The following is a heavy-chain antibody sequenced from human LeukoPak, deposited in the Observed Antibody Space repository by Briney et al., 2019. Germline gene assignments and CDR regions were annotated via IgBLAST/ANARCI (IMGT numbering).Heavy chain of an antibody. V-gene: IGHV1-18*01. CDR1: GYTFTSYG. CDR3: ARDHAYYDYVWGSYRYWFDP. CDR2: ISAYNGNT. J-gene: IGHJ5*02. Sequence: GASVKVSCKASGYTFTSYGISWVRQAPGQGLEWMGWISAYNGNTNYAQKLQGRVTMTTDTSKSTAYMELKSLRSDDTAVYYCARDHAYYDYVWGSYRYWFDPWGQGTLVTVSS. D-gene: IGHD3-16*02.